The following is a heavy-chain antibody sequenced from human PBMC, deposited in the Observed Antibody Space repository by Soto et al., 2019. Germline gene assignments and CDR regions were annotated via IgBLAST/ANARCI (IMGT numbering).Heavy chain of an antibody. CDR2: IIPMFGTP. Sequence: QVQLVQSGAEVKKPGSSVRVSCKASGGTFSSHAFTWVRQAPGQGLEWMGGIIPMFGTPNYAQKFQGRPTIAADSGTSYMELRSLRPEDTAVFFCARDRVVRDGYSFGIFDLWGQGTLVTVSS. V-gene: IGHV1-69*19. J-gene: IGHJ4*02. D-gene: IGHD5-18*01. CDR3: ARDRVVRDGYSFGIFDL. CDR1: GGTFSSHA.